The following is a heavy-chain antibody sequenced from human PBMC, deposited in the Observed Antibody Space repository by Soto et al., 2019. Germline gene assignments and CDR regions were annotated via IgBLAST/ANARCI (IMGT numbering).Heavy chain of an antibody. J-gene: IGHJ4*02. V-gene: IGHV3-7*04. CDR3: ARTSSSTSGAIDY. CDR2: IKEDGSEK. D-gene: IGHD2-2*01. CDR1: AFTFRNYW. Sequence: EVHLVESGGGMVQPGGSLRLSCAASAFTFRNYWMSWVRQAPGKGLEWVAKIKEDGSEKYYVDSVKGRFTVSRDNAENSVYLQMNSLTVGDTAMYFCARTSSSTSGAIDYWGQGTLVTVSS.